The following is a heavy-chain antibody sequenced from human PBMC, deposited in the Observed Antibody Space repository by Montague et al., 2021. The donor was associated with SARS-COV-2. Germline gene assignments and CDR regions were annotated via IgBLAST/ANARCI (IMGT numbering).Heavy chain of an antibody. CDR3: VRADHRDPYTPHLCFYKGMDL. Sequence: SETLSLTCTVSGDSISTSYWAWIRQPPGKGLEWIGYVYYSGRSSYNSSLKSRVTISVDTSKDQVSLNLRSVTAADTAVYFCVRADHRDPYTPHLCFYKGMDLWGQGTMVTVSS. CDR1: GDSISTSY. CDR2: VYYSGRS. D-gene: IGHD2-15*01. J-gene: IGHJ6*02. V-gene: IGHV4-59*01.